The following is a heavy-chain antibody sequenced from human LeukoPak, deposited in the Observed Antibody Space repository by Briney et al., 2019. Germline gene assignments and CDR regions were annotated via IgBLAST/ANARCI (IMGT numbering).Heavy chain of an antibody. CDR2: ISYDGSNK. D-gene: IGHD6-13*01. J-gene: IGHJ4*02. CDR1: GFTFNTYA. V-gene: IGHV3-30-3*01. Sequence: GGSLRLSCVASGFTFNTYAMSWVRQAPGKGLEWVAVISYDGSNKYYADSVKGRFTISRDNSKNTLYLQMNSLRAEDTAVYYCARGPSSSWDYFDYWGQGTLVTVSS. CDR3: ARGPSSSWDYFDY.